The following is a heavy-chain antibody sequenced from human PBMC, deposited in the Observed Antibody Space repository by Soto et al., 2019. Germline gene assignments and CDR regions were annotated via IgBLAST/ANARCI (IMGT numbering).Heavy chain of an antibody. V-gene: IGHV1-2*04. CDR2: INPNSGGT. D-gene: IGHD2-15*01. CDR3: ARGVVVVVAATTNWFDP. J-gene: IGHJ5*02. Sequence: QVQLVQSGAEVKKPGASVKVSCKASGYTFTGYYMHWVRQAPGQGLEWMGWINPNSGGTNYAQKCQGWVTMTRDTSISTAYMELSRLRSDDTAVYYCARGVVVVVAATTNWFDPWGQGTLVTVSS. CDR1: GYTFTGYY.